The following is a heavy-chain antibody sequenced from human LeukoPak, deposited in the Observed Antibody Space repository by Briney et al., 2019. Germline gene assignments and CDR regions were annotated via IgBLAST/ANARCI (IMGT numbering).Heavy chain of an antibody. D-gene: IGHD3-10*01. CDR1: GGSFSGYY. V-gene: IGHV4-34*01. CDR2: INHSGST. J-gene: IGHJ6*04. CDR3: ARWRLVYYGSGSYSAYGMDV. Sequence: SETLSLTCAVYGGSFSGYYWSWIRQPPGKGLEWIGEINHSGSTNYNPFLKSRVTISVDTSKNQFSLKLSSVTAADTAVYYCARWRLVYYGSGSYSAYGMDVWGKGTTVTVSS.